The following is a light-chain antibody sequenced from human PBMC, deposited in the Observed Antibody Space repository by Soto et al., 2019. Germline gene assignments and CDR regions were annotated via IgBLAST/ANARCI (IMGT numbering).Light chain of an antibody. V-gene: IGKV3-15*01. CDR1: QSVSSN. CDR2: GAS. CDR3: QQYSKWPLT. Sequence: DIVMTQSPATLSVSPGERATLSCRASQSVSSNLAWYQQKPGQAPRLLIYGASTRATGIPARFSGSGSGTEFILTINSLQSEDFAVYYCQQYSKWPLTFGGGTKVDIK. J-gene: IGKJ4*01.